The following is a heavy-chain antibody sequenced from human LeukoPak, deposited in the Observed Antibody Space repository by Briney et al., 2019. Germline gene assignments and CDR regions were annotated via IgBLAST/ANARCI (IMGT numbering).Heavy chain of an antibody. CDR3: ARGDYDISTYYFDY. V-gene: IGHV4-59*01. J-gene: IGHJ4*02. CDR2: IYYSEST. D-gene: IGHD3-9*01. CDR1: GGYISSYY. Sequence: PSVTLSLTCTVSGGYISSYYWSWIRQPPGKGLEWIGYIYYSESTNYNPSLKSRVTISVDTSKNQFSLKLSSVTAADTAVYYCARGDYDISTYYFDYWGQGTLVTVSS.